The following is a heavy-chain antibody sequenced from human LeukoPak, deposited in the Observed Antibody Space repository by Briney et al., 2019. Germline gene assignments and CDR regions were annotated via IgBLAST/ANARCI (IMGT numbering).Heavy chain of an antibody. Sequence: GGSLRLSCAASGFTFSSYWMSWVRQAPGKGLEWVANIKQDGSEKYYVDSVKGRFTISRDNAKNSLYLQMNSLRAEDTAVYYCAGDWDLYSSGWRNNWFDPWGQGTLVTVSS. D-gene: IGHD6-19*01. J-gene: IGHJ5*02. CDR1: GFTFSSYW. CDR3: AGDWDLYSSGWRNNWFDP. V-gene: IGHV3-7*03. CDR2: IKQDGSEK.